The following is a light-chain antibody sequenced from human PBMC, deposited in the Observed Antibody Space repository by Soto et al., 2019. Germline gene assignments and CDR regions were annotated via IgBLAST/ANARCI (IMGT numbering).Light chain of an antibody. CDR1: QSVSSNY. J-gene: IGKJ4*01. V-gene: IGKV3-20*01. CDR3: QRYGTSLPLT. Sequence: EIVLTQSPGTLSLSPGDRATLSCRASQSVSSNYFAWYQQKPVQAPRLLIYGASSRATGIADRFSGSVSGTDFTLTISRLEPEDFAVYYCQRYGTSLPLTFGGGTKVEIK. CDR2: GAS.